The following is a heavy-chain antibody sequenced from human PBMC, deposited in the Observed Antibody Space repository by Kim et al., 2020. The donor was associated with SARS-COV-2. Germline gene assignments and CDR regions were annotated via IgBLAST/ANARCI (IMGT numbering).Heavy chain of an antibody. CDR1: GGSISSSSYS. CDR2: IYYSGST. V-gene: IGHV4-39*01. J-gene: IGHJ4*02. D-gene: IGHD2-2*01. CDR3: ARHSGIVVVPAAILA. Sequence: SETLSLTCTVYGGSISSSSYSWGWIRQPPGKGLEWIGSIYYSGSTNYNPSLKSRVTISIDTSKNQFSLKLSSVTGADTAVYYCARHSGIVVVPAAILAWGQGTLVTVSS.